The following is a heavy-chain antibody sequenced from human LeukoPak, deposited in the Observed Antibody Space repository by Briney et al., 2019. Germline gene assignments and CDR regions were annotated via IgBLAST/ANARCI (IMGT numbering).Heavy chain of an antibody. CDR2: ISSDGSKK. J-gene: IGHJ4*02. V-gene: IGHV3-30*04. CDR1: GFTFSSYA. CDR3: CNFWSGYYD. D-gene: IGHD3-3*01. Sequence: AGGSLRLSCAASGFTFSSYAMHWVRQAPGKGLDWVAVISSDGSKKYYADSVKGRFIISRDNSKNTLYLQVNSLRAEDTAVYYCCNFWSGYYDWGQGTLVTVSS.